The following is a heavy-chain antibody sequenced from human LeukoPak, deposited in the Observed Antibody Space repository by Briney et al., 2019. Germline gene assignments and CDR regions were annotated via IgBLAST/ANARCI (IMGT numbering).Heavy chain of an antibody. Sequence: PGGSLRLSCAASGFTFSNAWTSWVRQAPGKGLEWVGRIKSKTDGGTTDCAAPVKGRFTISRDDSKNTLYLQMNSLKTEDTAVYYCTTQLACSSTSCHFDYWGQGTLVTVSS. CDR1: GFTFSNAW. D-gene: IGHD2-2*01. J-gene: IGHJ4*02. CDR3: TTQLACSSTSCHFDY. CDR2: IKSKTDGGTT. V-gene: IGHV3-15*01.